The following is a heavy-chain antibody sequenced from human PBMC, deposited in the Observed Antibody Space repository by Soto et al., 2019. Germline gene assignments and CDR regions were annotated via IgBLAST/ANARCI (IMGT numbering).Heavy chain of an antibody. V-gene: IGHV3-21*01. CDR1: GFTFNTYT. CDR3: ARMGAGYCVSISCYPSPTMGYGMDV. Sequence: GGSLRLSCAASGFTFNTYTMNWVRHAPGKGLEWVSSISDSSTYIYYADSLKGRFTISRDNAKNSLYLQMNSLRAEDTAVYYCARMGAGYCVSISCYPSPTMGYGMDVWGQGTTVTVSS. CDR2: ISDSSTYI. J-gene: IGHJ6*02. D-gene: IGHD2-2*01.